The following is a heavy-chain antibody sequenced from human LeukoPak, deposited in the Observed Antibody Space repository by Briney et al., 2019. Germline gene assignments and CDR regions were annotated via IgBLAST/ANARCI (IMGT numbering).Heavy chain of an antibody. D-gene: IGHD3-10*01. J-gene: IGHJ4*02. CDR1: GGSIGSGSYY. V-gene: IGHV4-61*02. CDR3: AREGPITMVRGVMRSYFDY. Sequence: SETLSLTCTVSGGSIGSGSYYWSWIRQPAGKGLEWIGRIYTSGSTNYNPSLKSRVTISVDTSENQFSLKLSSVTAADTAVYYCAREGPITMVRGVMRSYFDYWGQGTLVTVSS. CDR2: IYTSGST.